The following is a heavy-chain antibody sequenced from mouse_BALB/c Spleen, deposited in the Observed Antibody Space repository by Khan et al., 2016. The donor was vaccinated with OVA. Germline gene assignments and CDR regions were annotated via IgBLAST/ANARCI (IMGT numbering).Heavy chain of an antibody. CDR2: IYPGNGNP. V-gene: IGHV1-77*01. CDR3: ARGCYGLFYFDY. J-gene: IGHJ2*01. Sequence: QVRLQQSGAELARPGASVKLSCKASGYTFTDYYINWVKQRTGQGLEWIGDIYPGNGNPYYNEKFRDKATLTADKSSSTAYIQLSSLTSEDSEVYVSARGCYGLFYFDYWVQGTTLTVSS. D-gene: IGHD1-2*01. CDR1: GYTFTDYY.